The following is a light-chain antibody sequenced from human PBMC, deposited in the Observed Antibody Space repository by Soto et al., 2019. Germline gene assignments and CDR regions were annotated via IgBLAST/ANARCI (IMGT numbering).Light chain of an antibody. CDR3: QSYGSSTVV. Sequence: NFMLTQPHSVSESPGKTVTISCTRSSGNIASYYVQWYQQRPGSVPTTVIYADDQRPSGVPDRFSGSIDSSSNSASLSISGLKTEDEADYYCQSYGSSTVVFGGGTKVTVL. CDR1: SGNIASYY. V-gene: IGLV6-57*04. CDR2: ADD. J-gene: IGLJ2*01.